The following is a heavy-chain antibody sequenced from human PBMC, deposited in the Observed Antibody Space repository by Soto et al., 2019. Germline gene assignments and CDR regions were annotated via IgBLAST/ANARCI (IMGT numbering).Heavy chain of an antibody. CDR2: IIPIFGTA. J-gene: IGHJ6*02. CDR3: ARGMEQLVPGYYYYGMDV. CDR1: GGTFSSYA. D-gene: IGHD6-6*01. V-gene: IGHV1-69*13. Sequence: GASVKVSCKASGGTFSSYAISWVRQAPGQGLEWMGGIIPIFGTANYAQKFRGRVTITADESTSTAYMELSSLRSEDTAVYYCARGMEQLVPGYYYYGMDVWGQGTTVTVSS.